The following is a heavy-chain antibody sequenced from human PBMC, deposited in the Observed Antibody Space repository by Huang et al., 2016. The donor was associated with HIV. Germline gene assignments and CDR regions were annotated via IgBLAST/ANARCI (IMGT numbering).Heavy chain of an antibody. CDR2: ISYDGRSD. D-gene: IGHD2-15*01. Sequence: QVQLVESGGGVVQPGTSLRLSCAASGFIFSNFGMHWVRQAQGKGLEWVAVISYDGRSDRDTDSVKGRFTISRDNDKNTLSLEMNRLRHDDTAVYYCAKESRWFSDFDQWGQGTLVTVSS. CDR1: GFIFSNFG. CDR3: AKESRWFSDFDQ. J-gene: IGHJ5*02. V-gene: IGHV3-30*18.